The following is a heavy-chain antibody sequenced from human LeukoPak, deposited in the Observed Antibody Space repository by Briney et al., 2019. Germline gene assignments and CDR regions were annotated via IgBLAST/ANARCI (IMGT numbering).Heavy chain of an antibody. CDR3: ARVAVATIRYYYYYMDV. V-gene: IGHV3-53*01. CDR1: GFTVSSNS. CDR2: IYSDNT. J-gene: IGHJ6*03. Sequence: HPGGSLRLSCTVSGFTVSSNSMSWVRQAPGKGLEWVLFIYSDNTHYSDSVKGRFTISRDNAKNSLYLQMNSLRAEDTAVYYCARVAVATIRYYYYYMDVWGKGTTVTVSS. D-gene: IGHD5-12*01.